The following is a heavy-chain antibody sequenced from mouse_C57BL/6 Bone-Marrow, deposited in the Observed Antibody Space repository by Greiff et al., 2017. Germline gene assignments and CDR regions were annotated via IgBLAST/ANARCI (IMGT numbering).Heavy chain of an antibody. D-gene: IGHD2-3*01. CDR3: ARYKDGYYGDYAMDY. CDR2: IRNKANGYTT. CDR1: GFTFTDYY. V-gene: IGHV7-3*01. Sequence: EVKLEESGGGLVQPGGSLSLSCAASGFTFTDYYMSWVRQPPGKALEWLGFIRNKANGYTTEYSASVKGRFTISRDNSQSILYLQMNALRAEASATYYSARYKDGYYGDYAMDYWGQGTSVTVSS. J-gene: IGHJ4*01.